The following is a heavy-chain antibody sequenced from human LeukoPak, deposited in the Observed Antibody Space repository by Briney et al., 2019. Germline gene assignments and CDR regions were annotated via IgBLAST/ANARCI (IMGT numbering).Heavy chain of an antibody. V-gene: IGHV1-2*02. CDR2: INPNSGGT. Sequence: ASMKVSCKASGYTFTGYYMHWVRQAPGQGLEWMGWINPNSGGTNYAQKFQGRVTMTRDTSISTAYMELSRLRSDDTAVYYCARGRGTAAREEYYYYYYMDVWGKGTTVTVSS. J-gene: IGHJ6*03. D-gene: IGHD6-6*01. CDR3: ARGRGTAAREEYYYYYYMDV. CDR1: GYTFTGYY.